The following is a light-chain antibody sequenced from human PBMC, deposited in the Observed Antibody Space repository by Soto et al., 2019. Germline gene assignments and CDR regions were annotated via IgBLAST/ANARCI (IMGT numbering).Light chain of an antibody. J-gene: IGLJ1*01. V-gene: IGLV1-44*01. CDR2: SNN. Sequence: QSALTQPPSAFGTPGQRVTISCSGSSSNIGSNTVNWYQQLPGTAPKLLIYSNNQRPSGVPDRFSGSKSGTSASLAISGLQSEDEADYYCAGWDDSLNGYVFGTGTKVTVL. CDR3: AGWDDSLNGYV. CDR1: SSNIGSNT.